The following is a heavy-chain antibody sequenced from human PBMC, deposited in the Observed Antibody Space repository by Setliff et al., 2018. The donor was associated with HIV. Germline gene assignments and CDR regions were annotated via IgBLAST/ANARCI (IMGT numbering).Heavy chain of an antibody. Sequence: GGSLRLSCAASGFTVSSNYMSWVRQAPGKGLEWVSVYYTGGSTNYADSVKGRFTISRDNSRNTLNLQMNSLRVDDTAMYYCARARGGSGWYEGGAFDIWGQGTMVTVSS. D-gene: IGHD6-19*01. CDR2: YYTGGST. CDR1: GFTVSSNY. CDR3: ARARGGSGWYEGGAFDI. V-gene: IGHV3-53*01. J-gene: IGHJ3*02.